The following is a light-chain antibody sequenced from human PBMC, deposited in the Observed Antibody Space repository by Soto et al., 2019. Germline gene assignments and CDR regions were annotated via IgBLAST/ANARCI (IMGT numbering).Light chain of an antibody. J-gene: IGLJ2*01. Sequence: QSVLTQPPSASGTPGQRVTISCFGSSSNIGNNYVYWYRQLPGTAPKLLINSNDQRPSGVPDRFSGSKSGTSASLEISGLRSEDEADYYCAACDDSLSGHVVFGGGTKLTVL. CDR3: AACDDSLSGHVV. CDR1: SSNIGNNY. CDR2: SND. V-gene: IGLV1-47*02.